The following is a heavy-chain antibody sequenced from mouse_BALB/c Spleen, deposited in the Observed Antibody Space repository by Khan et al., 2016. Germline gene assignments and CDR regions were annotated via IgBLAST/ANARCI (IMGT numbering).Heavy chain of an antibody. CDR2: INSNGGST. V-gene: IGHV5-6-3*01. CDR3: ARGRQAVDY. CDR1: GFTFSTYA. Sequence: EVELVESGGGLVQPGGSLKLSCAASGFTFSTYAMSWVRQTQDKRLELVATINSNGGSTYYPDNVKGRFTISRDNAKNTLYLQMSSLKSEDTAMYYCARGRQAVDYWGQGTSVTVSS. D-gene: IGHD2-12*01. J-gene: IGHJ4*01.